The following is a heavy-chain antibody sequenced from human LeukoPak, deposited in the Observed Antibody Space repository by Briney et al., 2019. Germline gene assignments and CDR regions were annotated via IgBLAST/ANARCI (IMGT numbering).Heavy chain of an antibody. J-gene: IGHJ2*01. CDR3: AKGLDRIFGHFDL. CDR1: GFTFSSYS. D-gene: IGHD2-15*01. Sequence: PGGSLRLSCAASGFTFSSYSMNWVRQAPGKGLEWVAFIRYDGSNKYYADSVKGRFTISRDNSKNTLYLQMNSLRAEDTAVYYCAKGLDRIFGHFDLWGRGTLVTVSS. CDR2: IRYDGSNK. V-gene: IGHV3-30*02.